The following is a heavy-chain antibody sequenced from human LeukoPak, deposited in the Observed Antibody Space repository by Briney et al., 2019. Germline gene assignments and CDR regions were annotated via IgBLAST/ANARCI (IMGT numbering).Heavy chain of an antibody. CDR2: INHSGST. J-gene: IGHJ4*02. D-gene: IGHD6-6*01. CDR1: GGSFSGYY. Sequence: PSETLSLTCAVYGGSFSGYYWSWIRQPPGKGLEWIGEINHSGSTNYNPSLKSRVTISVDTSKNQFSLKLSSVTAADTAVYYCARSARLDYWGQGTLVTVSS. CDR3: ARSARLDY. V-gene: IGHV4-34*01.